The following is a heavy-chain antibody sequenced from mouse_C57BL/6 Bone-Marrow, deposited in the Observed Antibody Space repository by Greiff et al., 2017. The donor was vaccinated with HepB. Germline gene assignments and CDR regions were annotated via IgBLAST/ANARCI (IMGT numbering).Heavy chain of an antibody. CDR3: ARGIITTVTGFAY. J-gene: IGHJ3*01. Sequence: VQLQESGAELMKPGASVKLSCKATGYTFTGYWIEWVKQRPGHGLEWIGEILPGSGSTHYNEKFKGKATFTADTSSNTAYMQLSSLTTEDSAIYYCARGIITTVTGFAYWGQGTLVTVSA. D-gene: IGHD1-1*01. CDR2: ILPGSGST. CDR1: GYTFTGYW. V-gene: IGHV1-9*01.